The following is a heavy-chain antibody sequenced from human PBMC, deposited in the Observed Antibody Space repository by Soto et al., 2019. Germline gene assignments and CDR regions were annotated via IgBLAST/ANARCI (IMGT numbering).Heavy chain of an antibody. Sequence: SGPTLVNPTQTLTLTCTFSGFSLITSEMCVSWIRQPPGKSLEWRALIDWDDDKYYSTSLKTRLTISKDTSKNQVVLTMTNMDPVDTATYYCARLVQRVTIFGVVPYSYYGLDVWGQGTTVTVSS. CDR2: IDWDDDK. V-gene: IGHV2-70*01. CDR3: ARLVQRVTIFGVVPYSYYGLDV. J-gene: IGHJ6*02. CDR1: GFSLITSEMC. D-gene: IGHD3-3*01.